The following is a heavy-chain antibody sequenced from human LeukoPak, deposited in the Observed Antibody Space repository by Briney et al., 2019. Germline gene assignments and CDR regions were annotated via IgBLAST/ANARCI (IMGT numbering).Heavy chain of an antibody. Sequence: GGSLRLSCAASGFTFSSYSMNWVRQAPGKGLEWVSYISSSSTTIYYADSVKGRFTIPRDNAKNSLHLQMSSLRAEDTAVYYCARDFSFWGQGTLVTVSS. J-gene: IGHJ4*02. CDR2: ISSSSTTI. CDR3: ARDFSF. V-gene: IGHV3-48*04. CDR1: GFTFSSYS. D-gene: IGHD2/OR15-2a*01.